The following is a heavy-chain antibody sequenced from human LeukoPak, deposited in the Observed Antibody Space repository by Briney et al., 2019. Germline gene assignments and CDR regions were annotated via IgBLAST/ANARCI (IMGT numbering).Heavy chain of an antibody. CDR2: ISYNGST. CDR1: GASISSSGYF. V-gene: IGHV4-39*07. D-gene: IGHD2/OR15-2a*01. CDR3: ARVTRISDF. Sequence: SETLSLTCTVSGASISSSGYFWGWIRQPPGKGLEWVASISYNGSTYYNPSLNSRVTISADTSNNHFSLKLTSVTAADTAVYFCARVTRISDFWGQGTLVTVSS. J-gene: IGHJ4*02.